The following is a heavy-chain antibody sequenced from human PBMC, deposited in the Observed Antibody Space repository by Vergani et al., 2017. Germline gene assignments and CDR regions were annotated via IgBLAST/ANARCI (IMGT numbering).Heavy chain of an antibody. CDR2: ISISSSYI. J-gene: IGHJ5*02. D-gene: IGHD2-15*01. CDR3: ARDPRPRYCSGGSCYPGWFDP. V-gene: IGHV3-21*01. Sequence: EVQLVESGGGLVKPGGSLRLSCAASGFTFSSYSINWVRQAPGKGLEWVSSISISSSYIYYADSVKDRFTIARANAKTSMYLQMNSLRAEDTAVYYCARDPRPRYCSGGSCYPGWFDPWGQGTLVTVSS. CDR1: GFTFSSYS.